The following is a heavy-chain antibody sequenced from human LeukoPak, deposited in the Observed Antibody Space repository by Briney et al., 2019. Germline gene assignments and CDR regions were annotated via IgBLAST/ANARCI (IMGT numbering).Heavy chain of an antibody. D-gene: IGHD4-17*01. J-gene: IGHJ4*02. CDR2: INPNSGGT. CDR1: GYTFTGYY. CDR3: ARPAYGDYVEAFDY. V-gene: IGHV1-2*02. Sequence: ASVKVSCKASGYTFTGYYMHWVRQAPGQGLEWMGWINPNSGGTNYAQKFQGRVTMTRDTSISTAYMELSRLRSDDTAVYYCARPAYGDYVEAFDYWGQGTLVTVSS.